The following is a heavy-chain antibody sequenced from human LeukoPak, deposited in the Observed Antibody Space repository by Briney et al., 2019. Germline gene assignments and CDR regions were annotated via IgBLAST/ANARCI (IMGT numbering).Heavy chain of an antibody. CDR3: ALGSSSFSGWFDP. Sequence: SETLSLTCTVSGGSISSYYWSWIRQPPGKGLEWIGYIYYSGSTNHNPSLKSRVTISVDTSKNQFSLKLSSVTAADTAVYYCALGSSSFSGWFDPWGQGTLVTVSS. CDR2: IYYSGST. D-gene: IGHD6-13*01. J-gene: IGHJ5*02. CDR1: GGSISSYY. V-gene: IGHV4-59*01.